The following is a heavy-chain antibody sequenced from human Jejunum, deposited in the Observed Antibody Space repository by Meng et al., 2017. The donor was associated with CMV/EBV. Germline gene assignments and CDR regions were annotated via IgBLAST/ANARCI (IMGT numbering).Heavy chain of an antibody. J-gene: IGHJ4*02. CDR2: LRNSDSTT. Sequence: SGITFSYYGIHWIRQAPGKWLGWVSSLRNSDSTTYYADPVKGRFTISRDYSKDTLYLQMNSLRAEDTALYYCAKGGPDSYGTYYLEYWGQGTLVTVSS. CDR1: GITFSYYG. D-gene: IGHD5-18*01. CDR3: AKGGPDSYGTYYLEY. V-gene: IGHV3-23*01.